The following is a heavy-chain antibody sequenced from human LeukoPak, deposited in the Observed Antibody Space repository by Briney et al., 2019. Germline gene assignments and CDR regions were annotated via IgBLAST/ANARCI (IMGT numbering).Heavy chain of an antibody. V-gene: IGHV1-2*02. CDR1: GYSFTGYY. CDR2: INPNSGGT. CDR3: ARGDIVVLPAGIPHNWFDP. J-gene: IGHJ5*02. Sequence: ASVKVSCKASGYSFTGYYIHWVRPAPGQGLEWMGWINPNSGGTNYAQKFQGRVTMTRDTSISTAYMELSRLRSDGTAVYYCARGDIVVLPAGIPHNWFDPWGQGTLVTVSS. D-gene: IGHD2-2*02.